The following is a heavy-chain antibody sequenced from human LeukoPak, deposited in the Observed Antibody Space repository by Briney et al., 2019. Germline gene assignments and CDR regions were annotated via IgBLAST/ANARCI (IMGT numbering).Heavy chain of an antibody. Sequence: SETLSLTCTVSGGSISSHYWSWIRQPPGKGLEWIGYIYYSGSTNYNPSLKSRVTISVDTSKNQFSLKLSSVTAADTAVYYCARDLKMNWFDPWGQGTLVAVSS. V-gene: IGHV4-59*11. CDR1: GGSISSHY. J-gene: IGHJ5*02. CDR3: ARDLKMNWFDP. CDR2: IYYSGST. D-gene: IGHD5-24*01.